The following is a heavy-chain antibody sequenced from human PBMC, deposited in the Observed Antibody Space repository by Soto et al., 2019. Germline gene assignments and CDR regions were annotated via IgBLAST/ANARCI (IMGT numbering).Heavy chain of an antibody. CDR2: ISAYNGNT. CDR1: GYTFTSYG. CDR3: ARGRGTRLVPEGYFDY. V-gene: IGHV1-18*01. Sequence: QVQLVQSGAEVKKPGASVKVSCKASGYTFTSYGISWVRQAPGQGLEWMGWISAYNGNTNYAQKLQGRVTMTTDTSTSTANMEMRSLRSADTAVYYCARGRGTRLVPEGYFDYWGQGTLVTVSS. J-gene: IGHJ4*02. D-gene: IGHD6-19*01.